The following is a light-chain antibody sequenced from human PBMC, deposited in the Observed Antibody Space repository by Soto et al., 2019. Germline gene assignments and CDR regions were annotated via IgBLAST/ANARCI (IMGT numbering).Light chain of an antibody. CDR1: SSDVGGYDY. Sequence: QSALTQPASVSGSPGQSITISCTGTSSDVGGYDYVSWYQYHPGKPPKLMIYDVTNRPSGVSNRFSGSKSGNTASLTISGLQAEDEDDYYCCSYTTSSTLHVVFGGGTKLTVL. CDR2: DVT. J-gene: IGLJ2*01. V-gene: IGLV2-14*03. CDR3: CSYTTSSTLHVV.